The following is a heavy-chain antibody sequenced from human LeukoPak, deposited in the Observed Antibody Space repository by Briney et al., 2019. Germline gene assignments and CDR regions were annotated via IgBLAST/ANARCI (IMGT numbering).Heavy chain of an antibody. CDR2: IIPIFGTA. D-gene: IGHD6-19*01. V-gene: IGHV1-69*06. CDR3: ARVGAVAGIGWGDFDY. CDR1: GGTFSSYA. J-gene: IGHJ4*02. Sequence: SVKVSCKASGGTFSSYAISWVRQAPGQGLEWMGGIIPIFGTANYAQKFQGRVTITADKSTSTAYMELSSLRSDDTAVYYCARVGAVAGIGWGDFDYWGQGTPVTVSS.